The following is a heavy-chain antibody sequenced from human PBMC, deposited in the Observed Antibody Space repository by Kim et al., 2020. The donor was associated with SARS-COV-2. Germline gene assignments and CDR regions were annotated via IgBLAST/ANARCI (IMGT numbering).Heavy chain of an antibody. CDR1: GFTFSSYA. Sequence: GGSLRLSCAASGFTFSSYAMSWVRQAPGKGLEWVSGISGSGGSTYYADSVKGRFTFSRDNSKNTLYLQMNSLTAEDTAVYYCAKFVDTAWVTGMDVWGQGTTVTVSS. V-gene: IGHV3-23*01. D-gene: IGHD5-18*01. CDR3: AKFVDTAWVTGMDV. CDR2: ISGSGGST. J-gene: IGHJ6*02.